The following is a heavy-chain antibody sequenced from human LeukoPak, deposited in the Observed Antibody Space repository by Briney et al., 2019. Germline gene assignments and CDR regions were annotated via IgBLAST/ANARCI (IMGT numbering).Heavy chain of an antibody. CDR2: ISSGGSTI. CDR3: ARVSFSGYDRIFDH. V-gene: IGHV3-11*04. D-gene: IGHD5-12*01. CDR1: GFIFSDYY. J-gene: IGHJ4*02. Sequence: PGGSLRLSCAASGFIFSDYYMSWIRQAPAKELEWVSYISSGGSTIYYADSVKGRFTISRDNAKSSLYLQMNSLRAEDTAVYYCARVSFSGYDRIFDHWGQGTLVTVSS.